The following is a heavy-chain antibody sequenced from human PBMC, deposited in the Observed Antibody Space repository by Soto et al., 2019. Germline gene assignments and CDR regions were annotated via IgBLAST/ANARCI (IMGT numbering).Heavy chain of an antibody. CDR2: IIPIFGTA. J-gene: IGHJ6*02. D-gene: IGHD2-15*01. Sequence: QVQLVQSGAEVKKPGSSVKVSCKAPGGTFSSYAISWVRQAPGQGLEWMGGIIPIFGTANYAQKFQGRVTITADESTRTGYMELSSLRSEETAVYYCARSQGGSSSLDIYYYYYYGMDVWGQGTTVTVSS. V-gene: IGHV1-69*01. CDR1: GGTFSSYA. CDR3: ARSQGGSSSLDIYYYYYYGMDV.